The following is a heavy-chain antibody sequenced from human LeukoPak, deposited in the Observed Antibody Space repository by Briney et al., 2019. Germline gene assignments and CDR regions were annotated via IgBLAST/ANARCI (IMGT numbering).Heavy chain of an antibody. V-gene: IGHV4-59*01. CDR2: IYYSGST. Sequence: PSETLSLTCTVSGGSISSYYWSWLRQPPGKGLEWIGYIYYSGSTNYKPSLKSRVTISVDTSKNQFSLKLSSVTAADTAVYYCARVRQQLGYYFDYWGQGTLVTVSS. J-gene: IGHJ4*02. CDR1: GGSISSYY. CDR3: ARVRQQLGYYFDY. D-gene: IGHD6-13*01.